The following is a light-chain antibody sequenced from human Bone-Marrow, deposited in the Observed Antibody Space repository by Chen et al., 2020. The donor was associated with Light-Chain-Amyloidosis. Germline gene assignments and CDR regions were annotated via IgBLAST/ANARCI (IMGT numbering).Light chain of an antibody. J-gene: IGKJ2*01. CDR2: AAS. Sequence: DIQMTPSASSLSASVGDRVTITCRASQSISTYLNWYQHKPGVAPRLLIYAASKLQSGVPSRFSGSGSGTDFTLTISSLEPDDSATYYCQQSYNTPHTFGQGTNLVIK. V-gene: IGKV1-39*01. CDR3: QQSYNTPHT. CDR1: QSISTY.